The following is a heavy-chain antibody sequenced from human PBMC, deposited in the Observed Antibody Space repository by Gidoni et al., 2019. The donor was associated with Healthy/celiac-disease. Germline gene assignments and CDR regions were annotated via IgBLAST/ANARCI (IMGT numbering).Heavy chain of an antibody. CDR3: AKNYYDSSGYYPDAFDI. CDR2: ISGSGGST. J-gene: IGHJ3*02. Sequence: GGGLVQPGGSLRLSCAASGFTFSSYAMSWVRQAPGKGLEWVSAISGSGGSTYYADSVKGRFTISRDNSKNTLYLQMNSLRAEDTAVYYCAKNYYDSSGYYPDAFDIWGQGTMVTVSS. D-gene: IGHD3-22*01. CDR1: GFTFSSYA. V-gene: IGHV3-23*01.